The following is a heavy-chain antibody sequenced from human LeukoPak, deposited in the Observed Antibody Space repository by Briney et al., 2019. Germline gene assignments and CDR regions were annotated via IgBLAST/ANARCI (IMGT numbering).Heavy chain of an antibody. CDR1: GGSISSGSYY. J-gene: IGHJ4*02. D-gene: IGHD6-19*01. CDR2: IYTSGST. CDR3: ARAPRGSGWYEILFDY. V-gene: IGHV4-61*02. Sequence: PSETLSLTCTVSGGSISSGSYYWSWIRQPAGKGLEWIGRIYTSGSTNYNPSLKSRVTISVDTSKNQFSLKLSSVTAADTAVYYCARAPRGSGWYEILFDYWGQGTLVTVSS.